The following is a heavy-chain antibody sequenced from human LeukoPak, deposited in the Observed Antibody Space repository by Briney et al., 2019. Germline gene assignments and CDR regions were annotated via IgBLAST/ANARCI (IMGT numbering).Heavy chain of an antibody. CDR2: ISSSRSTI. J-gene: IGHJ4*02. V-gene: IGHV3-48*01. D-gene: IGHD3-22*01. Sequence: GGSLRLSCAASGFTFSSYIMNWVRQAPGKGLEWVSYISSSRSTIYYADSVKGRFTISRDNAKNSLYLQMNSLRAEDTAVYYCAREGDYYDSSGYYRPFDYWGQGTLVTVSS. CDR1: GFTFSSYI. CDR3: AREGDYYDSSGYYRPFDY.